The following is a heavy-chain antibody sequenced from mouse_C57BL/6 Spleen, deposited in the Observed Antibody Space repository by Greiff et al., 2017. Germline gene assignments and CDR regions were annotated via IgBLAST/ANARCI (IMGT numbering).Heavy chain of an antibody. Sequence: QVQLQQPGAELVKPGASVKLSCKASGYTFTSYWMHWVKQRPGQGLEWIGMIHPNSGSTNYNEKFKSKATLTVDKSSSTAYMQLGSLTSEDSAVYSCARVGASTYYSNYEGAMDYWGQGTSVTVSS. CDR3: ARVGASTYYSNYEGAMDY. J-gene: IGHJ4*01. V-gene: IGHV1-64*01. CDR1: GYTFTSYW. CDR2: IHPNSGST. D-gene: IGHD2-5*01.